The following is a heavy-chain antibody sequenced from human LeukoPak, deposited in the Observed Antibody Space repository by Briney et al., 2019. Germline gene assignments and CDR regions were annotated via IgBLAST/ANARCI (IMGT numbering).Heavy chain of an antibody. Sequence: PGGSLRLPCAASGFTFSDYYMSWIRQAPGKGLKWVSYISSSSSYTNYADSVKGRFTISRDNAKNSLYLQMNSLRAEDTAVYYCARGSMVRGVYVDYFDYWGQETLVTVSS. CDR2: ISSSSSYT. V-gene: IGHV3-11*06. D-gene: IGHD3-10*01. CDR3: ARGSMVRGVYVDYFDY. CDR1: GFTFSDYY. J-gene: IGHJ4*02.